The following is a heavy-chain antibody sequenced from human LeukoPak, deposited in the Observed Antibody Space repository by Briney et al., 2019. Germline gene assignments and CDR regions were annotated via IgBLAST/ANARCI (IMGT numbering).Heavy chain of an antibody. CDR3: AKPPRGIVVVPAAIDY. CDR1: GFTFSSYA. V-gene: IGHV3-23*01. CDR2: ISGSGGST. D-gene: IGHD2-2*02. J-gene: IGHJ4*02. Sequence: GSLRLSCAASGFTFSSYAMSWVRQAPGKGLEWVSAISGSGGSTYYADSVKGRFTISRDNSKNTLYLQMNSLRAEDTAVYYCAKPPRGIVVVPAAIDYWGQGTLVTVSS.